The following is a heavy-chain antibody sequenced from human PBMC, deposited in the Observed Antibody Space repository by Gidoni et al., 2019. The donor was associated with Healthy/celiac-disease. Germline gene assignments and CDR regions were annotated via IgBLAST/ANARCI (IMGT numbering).Heavy chain of an antibody. Sequence: QLQLQESGPGLVKPSETLSLTCTVSGGSISSSSYYWGWIRQPPGKGLEWIGSISYSGSTYYNPSLKRRVTISVDTSKNQFSLKLSSVTAADTAVYYCARGDTAMVWGQGTLVTVSS. CDR1: GGSISSSSYY. V-gene: IGHV4-39*01. CDR2: ISYSGST. D-gene: IGHD5-18*01. J-gene: IGHJ4*02. CDR3: ARGDTAMV.